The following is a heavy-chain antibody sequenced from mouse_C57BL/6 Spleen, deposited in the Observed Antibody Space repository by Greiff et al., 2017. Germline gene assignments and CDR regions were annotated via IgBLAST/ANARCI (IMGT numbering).Heavy chain of an antibody. Sequence: VQLQQSGPELVKPGASVKISCKASGYTFTDYYMNWVKQSHGKSLEWIGDINPNNGGTSYNQKFKGKATLTVDKSSSTAYMELRSLTSEDSAVYYCARGIGYYGPLDYWGQGTTLTVSS. CDR1: GYTFTDYY. CDR3: ARGIGYYGPLDY. D-gene: IGHD1-1*01. CDR2: INPNNGGT. V-gene: IGHV1-26*01. J-gene: IGHJ2*01.